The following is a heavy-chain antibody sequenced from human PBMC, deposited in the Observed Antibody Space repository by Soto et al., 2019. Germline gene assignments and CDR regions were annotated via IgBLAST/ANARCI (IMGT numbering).Heavy chain of an antibody. CDR1: GFTFSSYA. Sequence: EVQLLESGGGLVQPGGSLRLSCAASGFTFSSYAMSWVRQAPGKGLEWVSAISGSGGSTYYADSVKGRFTISRDNSKNTLYLQMNSLRAEVTAVYDCAKDDFSFYYGMDVWGQGTTVTVSS. CDR2: ISGSGGST. J-gene: IGHJ6*02. CDR3: AKDDFSFYYGMDV. D-gene: IGHD2-21*02. V-gene: IGHV3-23*01.